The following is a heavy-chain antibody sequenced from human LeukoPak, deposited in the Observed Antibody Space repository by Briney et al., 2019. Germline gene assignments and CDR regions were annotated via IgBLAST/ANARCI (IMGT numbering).Heavy chain of an antibody. D-gene: IGHD2-2*01. J-gene: IGHJ6*03. CDR1: GGTFSSYA. V-gene: IGHV1-69*05. CDR2: IIPIFGTA. CDR3: ASDGCSSTSYSKELDYYYYYMDV. Sequence: ASVKVSCKASGGTFSSYAISWVRQAPGQGLEWMGGIIPIFGTANYAQKFQGRVTITTDESTSTAYMELSSLRSEDTAVYYCASDGCSSTSYSKELDYYYYYMDVWGKGTTVTVSS.